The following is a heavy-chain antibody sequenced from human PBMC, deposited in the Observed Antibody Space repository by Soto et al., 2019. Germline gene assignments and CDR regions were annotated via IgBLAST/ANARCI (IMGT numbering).Heavy chain of an antibody. CDR1: GFTFSNAW. V-gene: IGHV3-15*01. J-gene: IGHJ6*02. CDR3: TTSDTIAVAGVYYYYDMDV. Sequence: GGSLRLSCAASGFTFSNAWMSWVRQAPGKGLEWVGRIKSKTDGGTTDYAAPVKGRFTISRDDSKNTLYLQMNSLKTEDTAVYYCTTSDTIAVAGVYYYYDMDVWGQGTTVTVSS. D-gene: IGHD6-19*01. CDR2: IKSKTDGGTT.